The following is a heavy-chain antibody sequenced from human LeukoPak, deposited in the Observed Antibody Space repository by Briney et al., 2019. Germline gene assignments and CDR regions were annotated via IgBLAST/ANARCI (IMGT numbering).Heavy chain of an antibody. J-gene: IGHJ4*02. CDR3: ARGGFYGDTLN. CDR1: GYTFTSYY. D-gene: IGHD4-17*01. V-gene: IGHV1-46*01. CDR2: INPSGGST. Sequence: ASVKVSCKASGYTFTSYYMHWVRQAPVQGLEWMGIINPSGGSTSYAQKFQGRVTMTSDTSTSTVYMELSSLRSEHTAVYYCARGGFYGDTLNWGQGTLVTVSS.